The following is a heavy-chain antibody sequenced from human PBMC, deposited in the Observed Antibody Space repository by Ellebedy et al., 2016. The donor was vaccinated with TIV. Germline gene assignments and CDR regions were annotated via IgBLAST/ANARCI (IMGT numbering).Heavy chain of an antibody. D-gene: IGHD5-24*01. Sequence: GESLKISCAAPGFTLSNYAMSWVRQAPGQGLQWVASVNNGNNPYYAESARGRFTISRDNSKNTLYLQMNRLRTEDTAVYYCAKEDWLDGNKIGSYYFDYWGQGTLVTVSS. CDR2: VNNGNNP. CDR1: GFTLSNYA. J-gene: IGHJ4*02. V-gene: IGHV3-23*01. CDR3: AKEDWLDGNKIGSYYFDY.